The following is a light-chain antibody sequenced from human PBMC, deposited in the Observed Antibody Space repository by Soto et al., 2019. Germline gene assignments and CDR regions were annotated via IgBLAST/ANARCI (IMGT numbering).Light chain of an antibody. Sequence: DIPMTQSPSSLSASVGDRVTITCRASQSISSYLNWYQQKPGKAPKLLIYAASNLQSGVPSRFSGSGSGTDFTLTISSLQPEDFATYYCQQSYSTPPITFGPGTKVDIK. CDR2: AAS. V-gene: IGKV1-39*01. J-gene: IGKJ3*01. CDR3: QQSYSTPPIT. CDR1: QSISSY.